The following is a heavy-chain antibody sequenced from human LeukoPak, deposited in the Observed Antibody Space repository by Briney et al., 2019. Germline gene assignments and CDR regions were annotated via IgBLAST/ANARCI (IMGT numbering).Heavy chain of an antibody. V-gene: IGHV3-53*01. CDR2: LYSGGST. D-gene: IGHD2-21*02. CDR1: GFTVSRNY. CDR3: TSTLHSYCGGDCLGY. J-gene: IGHJ4*02. Sequence: GGSLRLSCAASGFTVSRNYMSWVRQAPGKGLEWVSVLYSGGSTDYADSVKGRFTISRDNSKNTLYLQMNSLRAEDTAVYYCTSTLHSYCGGDCLGYWGQGTLVTVSS.